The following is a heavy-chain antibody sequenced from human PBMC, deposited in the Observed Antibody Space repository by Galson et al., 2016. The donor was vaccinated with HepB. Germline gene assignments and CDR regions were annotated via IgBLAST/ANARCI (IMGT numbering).Heavy chain of an antibody. CDR1: GGSISSDY. J-gene: IGHJ6*02. V-gene: IGHV4-59*01. CDR2: IKYTGST. D-gene: IGHD3-22*01. CDR3: ARQPLARRRGESYYYPCMDV. Sequence: SETLSLTCTVSGGSISSDYWSWIRQAPGKGLEWIGFIKYTGSTNHNPSLEGRVSKSLDRSTNQFYLTLSSVTAADTAMYYCARQPLARRRGESYYYPCMDVWGQGTTVTVSS.